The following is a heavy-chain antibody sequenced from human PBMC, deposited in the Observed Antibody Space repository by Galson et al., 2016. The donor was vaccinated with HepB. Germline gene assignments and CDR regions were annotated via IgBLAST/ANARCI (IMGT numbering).Heavy chain of an antibody. V-gene: IGHV3-74*01. CDR3: GREHCSGGSCYLDY. Sequence: SLRLSCAASGFTFSSYWMHWVRQAPGKGLVWVSRINSDGSSTSYADSVKGRFTTSRDNAKNTVYLQMNSLRAEDTAVYYCGREHCSGGSCYLDYCGQGTLVTVSS. D-gene: IGHD2-15*01. CDR2: INSDGSST. CDR1: GFTFSSYW. J-gene: IGHJ4*02.